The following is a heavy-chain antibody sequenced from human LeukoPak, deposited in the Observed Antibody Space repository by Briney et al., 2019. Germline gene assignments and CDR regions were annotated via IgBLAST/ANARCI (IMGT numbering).Heavy chain of an antibody. CDR2: INPNSGGT. CDR1: AYTFTGYY. J-gene: IGHJ4*02. V-gene: IGHV1-2*02. Sequence: ASVKVSCKASAYTFTGYYMHWVRQAPGQGLEWMGWINPNSGGTNYAQKFQGRVTMTRDTSISTAYMELSRLRSDDTAVYYCATPRDLTGDEGIDYWGQGTLVTVSS. D-gene: IGHD7-27*01. CDR3: ATPRDLTGDEGIDY.